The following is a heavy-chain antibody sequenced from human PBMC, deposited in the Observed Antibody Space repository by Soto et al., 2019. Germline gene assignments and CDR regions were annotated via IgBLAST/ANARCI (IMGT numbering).Heavy chain of an antibody. D-gene: IGHD3-22*01. CDR2: INAGNGNT. CDR1: GYTFTSYG. V-gene: IGHV1-18*01. Sequence: ASVKVSCKASGYTFTSYGISWVRQAPGQRLEWMGWINAGNGNTKYSQKFQGRVTITTDTSASTAYMELSSLRSEDTAVYYCARAFRGYYDSSGYYYWGQGTLVTVSS. J-gene: IGHJ4*02. CDR3: ARAFRGYYDSSGYYY.